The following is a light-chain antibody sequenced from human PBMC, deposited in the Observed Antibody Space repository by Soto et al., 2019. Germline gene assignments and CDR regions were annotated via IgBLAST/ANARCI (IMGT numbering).Light chain of an antibody. CDR3: QQCNNWPPIN. J-gene: IGKJ5*01. Sequence: EIVLTQSPATLSLSPGERATLSCRASQSVSNCLAWYQQKPGQTPRLLIYDVSNRAPGIPARFSGSGSGTDFTLTISSLEPEDFAVYYCQQCNNWPPINFGQGTRLEIK. V-gene: IGKV3-11*01. CDR2: DVS. CDR1: QSVSNC.